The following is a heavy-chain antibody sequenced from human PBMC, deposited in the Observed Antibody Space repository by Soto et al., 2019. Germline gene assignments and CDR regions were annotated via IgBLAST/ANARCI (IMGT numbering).Heavy chain of an antibody. D-gene: IGHD5-12*01. CDR1: GFPFSSYW. CDR3: AGGYQE. V-gene: IGHV3-74*01. Sequence: EEHLVQSGGGLVQPGGSLRLSCAASGFPFSSYWMHWVRQVPGQGLVWVSRINSDGSSTIYADFVKGRFTISRDNAKNTLYMQMNSLRVDDTAIYYGAGGYQEWGQGALVTVSS. CDR2: INSDGSST. J-gene: IGHJ4*02.